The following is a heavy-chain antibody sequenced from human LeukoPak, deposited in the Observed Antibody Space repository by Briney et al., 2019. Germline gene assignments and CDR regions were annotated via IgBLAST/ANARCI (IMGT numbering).Heavy chain of an antibody. V-gene: IGHV3-30*18. D-gene: IGHD3-10*01. CDR3: AKVDTYYYGSGSYYNGDYFDY. CDR2: ISYDGSNK. J-gene: IGHJ4*02. CDR1: GFTFSSYG. Sequence: GGSLRLSCAASGFTFSSYGMHWGRQAPGKGLEWVAVISYDGSNKYYADSVKGRFTISRDNSKNTLYLQMNSLRAEDTAVYYCAKVDTYYYGSGSYYNGDYFDYWGQGTLVTVSS.